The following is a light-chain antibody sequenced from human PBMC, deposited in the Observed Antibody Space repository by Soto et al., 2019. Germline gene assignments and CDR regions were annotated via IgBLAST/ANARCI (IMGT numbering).Light chain of an antibody. V-gene: IGKV1-39*01. J-gene: IGKJ4*01. CDR3: QQTDSLPLT. CDR2: GIS. CDR1: QTIAKY. Sequence: DIQMTPSPSSLPASVGDRVTITCRASQTIAKYINWYQQKPGKAPFLLIFGISKLSRGVPSRFRGSGSGTDFTLSISSLQPEDFATYYCQQTDSLPLTFRGGTKLEIK.